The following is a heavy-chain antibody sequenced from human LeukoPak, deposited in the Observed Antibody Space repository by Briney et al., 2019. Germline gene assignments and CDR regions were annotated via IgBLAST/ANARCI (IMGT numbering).Heavy chain of an antibody. Sequence: SETLSLTCTVPGGSISSYYWGWIRQPPGKGLEWIGSIYYSGSTYYNPSLKSRVTISVDTSKNQFSLKLSSVTAADTAVYYCARHGNYYGSGSYYWGQGTLVTVSS. V-gene: IGHV4-39*01. CDR3: ARHGNYYGSGSYY. CDR2: IYYSGST. D-gene: IGHD3-10*01. J-gene: IGHJ4*02. CDR1: GGSISSYY.